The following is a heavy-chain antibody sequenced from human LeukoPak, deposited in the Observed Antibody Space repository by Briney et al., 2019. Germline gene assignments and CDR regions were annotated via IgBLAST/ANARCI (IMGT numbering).Heavy chain of an antibody. CDR2: INGDGTIK. J-gene: IGHJ4*02. V-gene: IGHV3-74*03. CDR1: GFPFSSYW. CDR3: SRSQFDY. Sequence: GGSLRLSCEASGFPFSSYWMLWVRQAPGKGLVWVSRINGDGTIKTYADFVRGRFTISRDKTKNILYLQMNSLKVEDTATYFCSRSQFDYWGQGVLVPVSP.